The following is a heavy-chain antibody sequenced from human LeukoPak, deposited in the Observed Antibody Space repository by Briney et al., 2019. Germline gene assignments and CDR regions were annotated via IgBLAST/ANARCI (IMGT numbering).Heavy chain of an antibody. CDR3: ASTSFYCSGGSCHCNH. J-gene: IGHJ5*02. D-gene: IGHD2-15*01. Sequence: ASVKVSCKASGYTFTGYYMRWVRQAPGQGLEWMGWINPNSGGTNYAQKFQGRVTMTRDTSISTAYMELSRLRSDDTAVYYCASTSFYCSGGSCHCNHWGQGTLVTVSS. CDR2: INPNSGGT. V-gene: IGHV1-2*02. CDR1: GYTFTGYY.